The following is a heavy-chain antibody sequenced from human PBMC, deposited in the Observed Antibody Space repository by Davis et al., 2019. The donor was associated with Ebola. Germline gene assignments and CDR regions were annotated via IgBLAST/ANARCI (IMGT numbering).Heavy chain of an antibody. V-gene: IGHV3-23*01. CDR1: GFTFSSYS. CDR2: ISGSGSTI. D-gene: IGHD2-2*01. Sequence: GESLKISCAASGFTFSSYSMNWVRQAPGKGLEWVSVISGSGSTIHYADSVKGRFTISRDNSKNTLFLQMNSLRAEDTAMYYCARYCPGTNCYQGVRYGMDVGGQGTTVTVSS. J-gene: IGHJ6*02. CDR3: ARYCPGTNCYQGVRYGMDV.